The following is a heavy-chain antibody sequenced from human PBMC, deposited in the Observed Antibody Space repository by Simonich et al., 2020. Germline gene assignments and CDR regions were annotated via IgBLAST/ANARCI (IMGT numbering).Heavy chain of an antibody. CDR2: ISAYNGNT. J-gene: IGHJ4*02. CDR1: GYTFTSYG. Sequence: QVQLVQSGAEVKKPGASVKVSCKASGYTFTSYGISWVRKAPGQGLEWMGLISAYNGNTNDAQKLQGRVTMTTDKATSTAYMELRSLRSDDTAVYYCARDQGGRAAAATDYWGQGTLVTVSS. V-gene: IGHV1-18*01. D-gene: IGHD6-13*01. CDR3: ARDQGGRAAAATDY.